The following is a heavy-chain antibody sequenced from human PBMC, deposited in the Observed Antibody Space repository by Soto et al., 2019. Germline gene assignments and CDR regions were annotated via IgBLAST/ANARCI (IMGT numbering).Heavy chain of an antibody. CDR3: AGPKAYDSGARLPGNWFDP. CDR1: GGSFSGYY. V-gene: IGHV4-34*01. D-gene: IGHD3-22*01. CDR2: INHSGST. Sequence: QVQLQQWGAGLLKPSETLSLTCAVYGGSFSGYYWSWIRQPPGKGLEWIGEINHSGSTNYNPSLKRRATIAVDTSNNQFSLKLSSVPAADTGVYYCAGPKAYDSGARLPGNWFDPWGQGTLVTVSS. J-gene: IGHJ5*02.